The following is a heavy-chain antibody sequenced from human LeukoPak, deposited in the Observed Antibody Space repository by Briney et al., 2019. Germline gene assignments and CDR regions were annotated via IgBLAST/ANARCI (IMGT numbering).Heavy chain of an antibody. CDR1: GFTFSSYA. Sequence: GGSLRLSCAASGFTFSSYAMSWVRQAPGKGLEWVSAISGSGGSTYYADSVKGRLTISRDNSKNTLYLQMNSLRAEDTAVYYCAKTGYCSGGSCYWYFDLWGRGTLVTVSS. V-gene: IGHV3-23*01. CDR2: ISGSGGST. CDR3: AKTGYCSGGSCYWYFDL. J-gene: IGHJ2*01. D-gene: IGHD2-15*01.